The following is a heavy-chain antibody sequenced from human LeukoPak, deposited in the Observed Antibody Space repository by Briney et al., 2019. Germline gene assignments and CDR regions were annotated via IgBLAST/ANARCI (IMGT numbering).Heavy chain of an antibody. CDR1: GGSFSGYY. CDR2: IYYSGST. V-gene: IGHV4-34*01. Sequence: SETLSLTCAVYGGSFSGYYWSWIRQPPGKGLEWIGSIYYSGSTYYNPSLKSRVTISVDTSKNQFSLKLSSETAADTAVYYCARDRVWDYYYMDVWGKGTTITVSS. D-gene: IGHD7-27*01. J-gene: IGHJ6*03. CDR3: ARDRVWDYYYMDV.